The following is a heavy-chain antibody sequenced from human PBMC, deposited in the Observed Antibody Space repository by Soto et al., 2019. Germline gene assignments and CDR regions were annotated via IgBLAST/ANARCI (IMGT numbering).Heavy chain of an antibody. CDR1: GFTFSSCT. CDR2: ISPSTSHI. V-gene: IGHV3-21*01. J-gene: IGHJ6*02. Sequence: EVHLVESGGGLVKPGGSLRLSCAVSGFTFSSCTMNWVRQAPGKGLEWVSSISPSTSHIYYADSVKGRFNISRDNAKNSLFLQMTSLRAEDTAVYYCSGCSGGACDQNYGMDVWGQGSTVTVSS. CDR3: SGCSGGACDQNYGMDV. D-gene: IGHD2-15*01.